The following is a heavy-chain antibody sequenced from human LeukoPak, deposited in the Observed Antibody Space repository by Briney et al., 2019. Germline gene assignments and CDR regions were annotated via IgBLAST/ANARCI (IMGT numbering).Heavy chain of an antibody. CDR2: INHSGST. Sequence: SETLPLTCAVYGGSFSGYYWSWIRQPPGKGLEWIGEINHSGSTNYNPSLKSRVTISVDTSKNQFSLKLSSVTAADTAVYYCARVGTVTTPDYWGQGTLVTVSS. CDR3: ARVGTVTTPDY. J-gene: IGHJ4*02. CDR1: GGSFSGYY. V-gene: IGHV4-34*01. D-gene: IGHD4-17*01.